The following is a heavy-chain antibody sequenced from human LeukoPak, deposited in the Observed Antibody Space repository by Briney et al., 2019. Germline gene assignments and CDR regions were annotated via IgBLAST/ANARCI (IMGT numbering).Heavy chain of an antibody. D-gene: IGHD6-13*01. CDR1: GFTFSSYG. CDR2: ISYDGSNK. Sequence: PGGSLRLSCAASGFTFSSYGMHWVRQAPGKGLEWVAVISYDGSNKYYADSVKGRFTISRDNSKNTLYLQMNSLRAEDTAVYYCAKAWESGGIAAAGPELDYWGQGTLVTVSS. CDR3: AKAWESGGIAAAGPELDY. J-gene: IGHJ4*02. V-gene: IGHV3-30*18.